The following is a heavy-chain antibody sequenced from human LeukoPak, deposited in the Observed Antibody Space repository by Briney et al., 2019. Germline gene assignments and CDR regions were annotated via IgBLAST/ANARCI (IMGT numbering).Heavy chain of an antibody. J-gene: IGHJ6*02. CDR1: GYSFTSYA. D-gene: IGHD6-13*01. CDR2: ISAYNGNT. V-gene: IGHV1-18*01. Sequence: GASVKVSCKASGYSFTSYAINWVRQAPGHGLEGMGWISAYNGNTDYAQKLQGRVTMTTDTSTSAAYMELRSLTSDDTAVYYCARDPLRSTWSTYYNALDVWGQGTTVTVSS. CDR3: ARDPLRSTWSTYYNALDV.